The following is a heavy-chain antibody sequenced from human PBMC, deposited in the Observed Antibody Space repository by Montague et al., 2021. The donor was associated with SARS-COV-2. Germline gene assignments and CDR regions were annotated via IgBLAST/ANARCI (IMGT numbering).Heavy chain of an antibody. CDR2: IGWDDDK. J-gene: IGHJ6*02. V-gene: IGHV2-70*11. CDR3: ARSGQPAGNYAPVGYCGLDV. Sequence: PALVKPTQTLTLTCSFSGFSLTTSAMCVSWIRQPPGKAPGWLVRIGWDDDKHYNASLKTRLTISKDTSKNHVVLTMTNMDPVDTGTYYCARSGQPAGNYAPVGYCGLDVWGRGTTVIVSS. CDR1: GFSLTTSAMC. D-gene: IGHD2-15*01.